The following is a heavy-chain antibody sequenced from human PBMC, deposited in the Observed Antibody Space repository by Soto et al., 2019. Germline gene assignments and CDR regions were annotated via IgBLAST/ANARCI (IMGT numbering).Heavy chain of an antibody. J-gene: IGHJ4*02. CDR1: GFTFNSAL. CDR3: TTGLAAAGTNY. CDR2: IKSKTDGGTT. Sequence: PGGSLRLSCAASGFTFNSALMSWVGQAPGKGLEWVGRIKSKTDGGTTDFAAPVKGRFTISRDDSKNTVYLQMNSLKIEDTAVYYCTTGLAAAGTNYWGQGTLVTVSS. D-gene: IGHD6-13*01. V-gene: IGHV3-15*01.